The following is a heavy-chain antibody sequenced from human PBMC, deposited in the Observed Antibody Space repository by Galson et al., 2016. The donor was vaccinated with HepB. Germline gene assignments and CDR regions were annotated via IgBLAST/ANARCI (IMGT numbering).Heavy chain of an antibody. CDR1: GGSFTNNNW. Sequence: SETLSLTCAVSGGSFTNNNWWSWVRQPPGKGLEWIGEMYHIGYTNYNPSLKSRVTMSVGKSKNQFSLRLFAVTAADTAVYHCVRVWGKYFDYWGQGALVTVSS. V-gene: IGHV4-4*02. CDR2: MYHIGYT. J-gene: IGHJ4*02. D-gene: IGHD7-27*01. CDR3: VRVWGKYFDY.